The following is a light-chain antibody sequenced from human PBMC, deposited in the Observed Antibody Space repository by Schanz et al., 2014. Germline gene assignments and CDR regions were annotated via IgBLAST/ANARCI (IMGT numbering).Light chain of an antibody. CDR1: QSILFSSDNRNY. V-gene: IGKV4-1*01. Sequence: DFVMTQSPDSLAVSLGERATINCKSSQSILFSSDNRNYLAWYQQKPGQAPKLLFRWASTRESGVPDRFSGSGSGTDFTLTISSLQAEDAAVYYCQQYYSTPWTFGQGTKVEIK. CDR3: QQYYSTPWT. CDR2: WAS. J-gene: IGKJ1*01.